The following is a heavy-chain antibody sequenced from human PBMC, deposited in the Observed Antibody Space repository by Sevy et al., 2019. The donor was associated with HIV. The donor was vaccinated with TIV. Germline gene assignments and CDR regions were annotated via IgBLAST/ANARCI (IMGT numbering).Heavy chain of an antibody. V-gene: IGHV1-58*02. D-gene: IGHD3-10*01. CDR2: IVVGSGNT. CDR3: AAADTYYYGSGSDYGMDV. Sequence: ASVKVSCKASGFTFTSSAMQWVRRARGQRLEWIGWIVVGSGNTNYAQKFQERVTITRDMSTSTAYMELSSLRSEDTAVYYCAAADTYYYGSGSDYGMDVWGQGTTVTVSS. J-gene: IGHJ6*02. CDR1: GFTFTSSA.